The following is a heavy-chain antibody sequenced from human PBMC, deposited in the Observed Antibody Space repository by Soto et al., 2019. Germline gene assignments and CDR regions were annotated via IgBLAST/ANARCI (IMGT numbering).Heavy chain of an antibody. CDR3: AHRPRGSRSRIDY. D-gene: IGHD6-13*01. CDR2: IYWDDDT. CDR1: GFSLSTSGVG. Sequence: SGPTLVNPTQTLTLACTFSGFSLSTSGVGVGWIRQPPGKALEWLALIYWDDDTRYSPSLKSRLTITKDTSKNHVVLTVTNMDPLETDTYYCAHRPRGSRSRIDYWGQGNLVTIYS. J-gene: IGHJ4*02. V-gene: IGHV2-5*02.